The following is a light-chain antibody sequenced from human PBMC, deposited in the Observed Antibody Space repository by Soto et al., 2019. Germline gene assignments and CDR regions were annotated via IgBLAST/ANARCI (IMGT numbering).Light chain of an antibody. CDR2: GAS. Sequence: EVVVTQSPATLSVSPGERATLSCRASQSVSSNLAWYQQKPGQAPRLLIYGASTRATGIPARFSDSGSGTDFTLTISRLEPEDFAVYYCQQFAASPRTFGQGTKVDIK. V-gene: IGKV3-15*01. CDR3: QQFAASPRT. CDR1: QSVSSN. J-gene: IGKJ1*01.